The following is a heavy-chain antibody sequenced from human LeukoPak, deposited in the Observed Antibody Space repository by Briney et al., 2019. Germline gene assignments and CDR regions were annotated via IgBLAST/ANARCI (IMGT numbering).Heavy chain of an antibody. D-gene: IGHD6-19*01. CDR2: ISSSSSYT. CDR3: ARGSSGWYYDY. J-gene: IGHJ4*02. CDR1: GFTFSDYY. Sequence: GGSLRLSCAASGFTFSDYYMSWIRQAPGKGLEWVSYISSSSSYTNYADSVKGRFTISRDNAKNSLYLQMNSLRAEDTAVYYCARGSSGWYYDYWGQGTLVTVSS. V-gene: IGHV3-11*05.